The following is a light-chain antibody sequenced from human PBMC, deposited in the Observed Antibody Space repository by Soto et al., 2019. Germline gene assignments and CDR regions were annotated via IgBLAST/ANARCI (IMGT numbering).Light chain of an antibody. CDR3: VQDTHWPIT. CDR2: KVS. J-gene: IGKJ5*01. CDR1: QSLVYSDGNTY. V-gene: IGKV2-30*01. Sequence: DVVMTQSPLSLPVTLGQPASISCRSRQSLVYSDGNTYLNWFQQRPGQSPRRLIYKVSNRDSGVPERFRGSGSGTDFTLRIRGVEAEYGGGYYCVQDTHWPITFGRGTRLEIK.